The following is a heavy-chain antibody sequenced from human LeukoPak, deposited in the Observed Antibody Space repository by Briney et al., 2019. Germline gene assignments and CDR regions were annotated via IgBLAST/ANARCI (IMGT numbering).Heavy chain of an antibody. CDR1: GGSISTYY. D-gene: IGHD5-12*01. V-gene: IGHV4-59*01. CDR3: ARGGGYASPIGY. CDR2: IYHSGST. J-gene: IGHJ4*02. Sequence: SETLSLTCTLSGGSISTYYWSWIRQPPGKGLEWIGYIYHSGSTNYNPSLKSRATISVDTSKNQFSLKLSSVTAADTAVYYCARGGGYASPIGYWGQGALVTVSS.